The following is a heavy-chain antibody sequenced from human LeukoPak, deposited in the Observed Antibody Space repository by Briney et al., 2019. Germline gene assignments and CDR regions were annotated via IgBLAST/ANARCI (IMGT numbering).Heavy chain of an antibody. V-gene: IGHV4-4*07. CDR3: ARATYSGDTSYVLDY. J-gene: IGHJ4*02. CDR2: LYGSGTT. Sequence: SETLSLTCTVSGDSISNYYWNWFRQPAGKGLEWIGRLYGSGTTSYNPSLKSRVSMSLDTPKNQFSLKLNSVTAADTAVYYCARATYSGDTSYVLDYWGQGTLVSVSS. CDR1: GDSISNYY. D-gene: IGHD1-26*01.